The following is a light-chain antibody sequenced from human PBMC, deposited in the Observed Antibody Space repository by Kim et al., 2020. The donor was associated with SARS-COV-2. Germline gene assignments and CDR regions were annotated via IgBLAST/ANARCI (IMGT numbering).Light chain of an antibody. Sequence: EIVLTQSPASLSVSPGESVTLSCRASQSVSSYLAWYQQKPGQAPRLLIYAASARVTGLPTRFSGSGSETEFTLTITNLQSEDFAVYYCQQYHNWPPLTFGGGTKVEIK. CDR3: QQYHNWPPLT. J-gene: IGKJ4*01. CDR2: AAS. CDR1: QSVSSY. V-gene: IGKV3-15*01.